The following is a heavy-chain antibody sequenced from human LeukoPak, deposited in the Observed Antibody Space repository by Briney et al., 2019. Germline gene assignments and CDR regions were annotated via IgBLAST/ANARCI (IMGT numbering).Heavy chain of an antibody. D-gene: IGHD2-2*01. J-gene: IGHJ3*02. CDR2: IYSGGST. CDR1: GFTVSSNY. V-gene: IGHV3-53*01. CDR3: ARDSNIVVVPAAERAFDI. Sequence: PGGSLRLSCAASGFTVSSNYMSWVRQAPGKGLEWVSVIYSGGSTYYADSVKGRFTISRDNSKNTLYLQMNSLRAEDTAVYYCARDSNIVVVPAAERAFDIWGQGTMVTVSS.